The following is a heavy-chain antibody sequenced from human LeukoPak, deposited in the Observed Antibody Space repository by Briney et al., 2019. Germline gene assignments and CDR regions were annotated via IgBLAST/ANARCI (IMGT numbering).Heavy chain of an antibody. CDR2: INAGNGNT. CDR1: GYTFTIYA. J-gene: IGHJ4*02. D-gene: IGHD4-17*01. V-gene: IGHV1-3*01. CDR3: ARDWVTTGFDY. Sequence: ASVNVSCKASGYTFTIYAMHWVRQAPGQRLEWMGWINAGNGNTKYSQKFQGRVTITRDTSASTAYMELSSLRSEDTAVYYCARDWVTTGFDYWGQGTLVTVSS.